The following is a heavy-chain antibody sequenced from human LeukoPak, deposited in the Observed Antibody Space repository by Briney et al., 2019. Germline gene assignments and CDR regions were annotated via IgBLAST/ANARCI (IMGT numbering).Heavy chain of an antibody. V-gene: IGHV3-23*01. J-gene: IGHJ6*02. CDR2: ISGSGGST. D-gene: IGHD3-10*01. CDR1: GFTFSSYA. CDR3: AKDAITMVRGVNNYYYYDMDV. Sequence: GGSLRLSCAASGFTFSSYAMSWVRQAPGKGLEWVSAISGSGGSTYYADSVKGRFTISRDNSKNTLYLQMNSLRAEDTAVYYCAKDAITMVRGVNNYYYYDMDVWGQGTTVTVSS.